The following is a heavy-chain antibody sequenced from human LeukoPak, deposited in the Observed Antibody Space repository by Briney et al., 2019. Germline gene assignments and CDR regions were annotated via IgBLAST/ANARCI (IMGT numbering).Heavy chain of an antibody. CDR1: GFTFSSYG. CDR2: ISYDGSNK. V-gene: IGHV3-30*18. J-gene: IGHJ4*02. D-gene: IGHD3-10*01. CDR3: AKDYSMVRGVIMY. Sequence: GGSLRLSCAASGFTFSSYGMHWVRQAPGKGLEWVAVISYDGSNKYYADSVKGRFTISRDNSKNTLYLQMNSLRAEDTAVYYCAKDYSMVRGVIMYWGQGTLVTVSS.